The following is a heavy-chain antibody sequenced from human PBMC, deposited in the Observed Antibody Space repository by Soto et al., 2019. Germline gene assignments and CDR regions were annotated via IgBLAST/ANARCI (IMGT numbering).Heavy chain of an antibody. CDR3: TRDQPITP. CDR1: GFTFGDYA. D-gene: IGHD3-10*01. J-gene: IGHJ3*01. Sequence: GGSLRLSCTAPGFTFGDYAMSWVRQAPGKGLEWVGFIRSKGSGGTSEYAASVKGRFTFSRDDSKSIAYLQMNSLKIEDTAVYYCTRDQPITPWGQGTMVTVSS. CDR2: IRSKGSGGTS. V-gene: IGHV3-49*04.